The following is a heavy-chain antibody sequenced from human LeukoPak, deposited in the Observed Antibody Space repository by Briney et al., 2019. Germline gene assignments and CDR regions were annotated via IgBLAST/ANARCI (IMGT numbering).Heavy chain of an antibody. Sequence: SETLSLTCAVYGGSFSGYYWSWNRQPPGKGLEWIGEINHSGSTNYNPSLKSRVTISVDTSKNQFSLKLSSVTAADTAVYYCASKPVAGHFDYWGQGTLVTVSS. CDR1: GGSFSGYY. CDR3: ASKPVAGHFDY. J-gene: IGHJ4*02. D-gene: IGHD6-19*01. CDR2: INHSGST. V-gene: IGHV4-34*01.